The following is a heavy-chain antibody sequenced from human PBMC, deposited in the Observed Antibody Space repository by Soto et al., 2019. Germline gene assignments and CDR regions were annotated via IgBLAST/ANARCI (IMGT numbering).Heavy chain of an antibody. D-gene: IGHD6-13*01. CDR1: GFTFSNAW. J-gene: IGHJ6*03. Sequence: GGSLRLSCAASGFTFSNAWMSWVRQAPGKGLEWVGRIKSKTDGGTTDYAAPVKGRFTISRDDSKNTLYLQMNSLKTEDTAVYYCTTDRAAAGERHYYYMDVWGKGTTVTVSS. CDR2: IKSKTDGGTT. CDR3: TTDRAAAGERHYYYMDV. V-gene: IGHV3-15*01.